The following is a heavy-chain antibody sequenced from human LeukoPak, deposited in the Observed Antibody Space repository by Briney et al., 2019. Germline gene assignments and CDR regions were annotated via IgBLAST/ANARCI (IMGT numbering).Heavy chain of an antibody. CDR2: ISYDGSNK. CDR3: VKASPDYYWYFDL. D-gene: IGHD5-12*01. Sequence: GGALRLSCAASGFTFSSYAMHWVRQAPGKGREWVAVISYDGSNKYYADSVKGRFTISRDNSKNTLFLQMNSLRAEDTAIYYCVKASPDYYWYFDLWGRGTLVTVSS. J-gene: IGHJ2*01. CDR1: GFTFSSYA. V-gene: IGHV3-30-3*01.